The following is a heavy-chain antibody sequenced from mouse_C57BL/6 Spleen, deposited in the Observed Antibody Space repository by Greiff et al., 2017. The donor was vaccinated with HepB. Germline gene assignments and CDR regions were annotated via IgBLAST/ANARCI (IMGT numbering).Heavy chain of an antibody. Sequence: VQLVESGAELAKPGASVKLSCKASGYTFTSYWMHWVKQRPGQGLEWIGYINPSSGYTKYNQKFKDKATLTADKSSSTAYMQLSSLTYEDSAVYYCARRDDGYYSDYYAMDYWGQGTSVTVSS. D-gene: IGHD2-3*01. CDR3: ARRDDGYYSDYYAMDY. CDR2: INPSSGYT. J-gene: IGHJ4*01. V-gene: IGHV1-7*01. CDR1: GYTFTSYW.